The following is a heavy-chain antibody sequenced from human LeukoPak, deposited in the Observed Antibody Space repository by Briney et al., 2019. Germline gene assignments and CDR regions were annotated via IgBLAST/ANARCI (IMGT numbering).Heavy chain of an antibody. V-gene: IGHV4-39*01. CDR2: IYYSGST. D-gene: IGHD2-15*01. CDR1: GGSISSSSYY. Sequence: SETLSLTCTVSGGSISSSSYYWGWIRQPPGKGLEWTGSIYYSGSTYYNPSLKSRVTISVDTSKNQFSLKLSSVTAADTAVYYCAACTNIVVVVAATPWFDPWGQGTLVTVSS. CDR3: AACTNIVVVVAATPWFDP. J-gene: IGHJ5*02.